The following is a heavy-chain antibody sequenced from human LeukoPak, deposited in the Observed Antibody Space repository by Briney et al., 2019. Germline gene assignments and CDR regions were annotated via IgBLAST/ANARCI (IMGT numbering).Heavy chain of an antibody. V-gene: IGHV3-33*01. J-gene: IGHJ3*01. CDR3: VRGWGSNVYASAFDV. CDR2: IWHDGSHK. D-gene: IGHD3-16*01. CDR1: GFTFSTYG. Sequence: QPGGSLRLSCAASGFTFSTYGMHWVRQAPGKGLEWATVIWHDGSHKDYADSVKGRFTISRDNSKNTLYLQMSDLRAEDTAMYYCVRGWGSNVYASAFDVWGQGTMVTVSS.